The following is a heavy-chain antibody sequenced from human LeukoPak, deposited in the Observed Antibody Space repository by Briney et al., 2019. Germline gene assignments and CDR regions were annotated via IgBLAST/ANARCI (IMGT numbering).Heavy chain of an antibody. CDR2: IKPGDSVT. D-gene: IGHD3-10*01. J-gene: IGHJ5*02. CDR1: GYTFSSYY. V-gene: IGHV1-46*01. CDR3: ARGITMVRGLATNWFDP. Sequence: ASVKVSCKASGYTFSSYYMHWVRQAPGQGLEWIGIIKPGDSVTSYSQKFKGRVTMTRDMSTTTVYMEMTSLRSEDTAVYYCARGITMVRGLATNWFDPWGQGTLVTVSS.